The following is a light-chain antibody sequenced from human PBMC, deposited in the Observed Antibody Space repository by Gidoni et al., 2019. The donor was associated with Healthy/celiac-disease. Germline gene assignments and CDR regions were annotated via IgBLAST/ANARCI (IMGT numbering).Light chain of an antibody. CDR2: GNS. CDR3: QSYDSSHVV. Sequence: QSVLTQPPPVSGAPGQTVTISCTGSSSNIGAGYDVHWYQQLPGTAPKLLIYGNSNRPSGVPDRFSGSKSGTSASLAITGLQAEDEADYYCQSYDSSHVVFGGGTKLTVL. J-gene: IGLJ2*01. V-gene: IGLV1-40*01. CDR1: SSNIGAGYD.